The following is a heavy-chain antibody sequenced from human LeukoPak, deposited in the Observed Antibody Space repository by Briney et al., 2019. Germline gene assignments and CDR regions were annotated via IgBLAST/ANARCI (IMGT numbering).Heavy chain of an antibody. V-gene: IGHV3-23*01. Sequence: PGGSLRLSCAASGFTFSSYAMSWVRQAPGKGLEWVSAISGSGGSTYYADSVKGRFTISRDNSKNTLYLQMYSLRAEDTAAYYCVRDGDDYIDYWGQGSLVTVSS. CDR1: GFTFSSYA. CDR2: ISGSGGST. CDR3: VRDGDDYIDY. D-gene: IGHD5-24*01. J-gene: IGHJ4*02.